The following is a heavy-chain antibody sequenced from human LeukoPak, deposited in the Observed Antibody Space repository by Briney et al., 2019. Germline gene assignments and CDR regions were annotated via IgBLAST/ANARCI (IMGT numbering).Heavy chain of an antibody. CDR1: GGSFSGYY. CDR2: IYYSGST. J-gene: IGHJ5*02. V-gene: IGHV4-34*01. D-gene: IGHD3-10*01. Sequence: SETLSLTCAVYGGSFSGYYWSWIRQAPGKGLGWIGSIYYSGSTYYNPSLKSRVTISVDTSKNQFSLKLSSVTAADTAVYYCARDFTMVRGVITRGGWFDPWGQGTLVTVSS. CDR3: ARDFTMVRGVITRGGWFDP.